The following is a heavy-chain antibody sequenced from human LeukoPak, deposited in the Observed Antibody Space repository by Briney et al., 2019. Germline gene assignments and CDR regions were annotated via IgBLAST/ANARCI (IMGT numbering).Heavy chain of an antibody. D-gene: IGHD6-19*01. V-gene: IGHV3-74*01. CDR1: GFTFSSYA. CDR2: INHDGSAA. Sequence: GGSLRLSCAASGFTFSSYAMSWVRQAPGKGLVWVSRINHDGSAATYADSVEGRFTISRDNAKNTLYLQMNSLRAEDTAIYYCTRAEIAVAGPFDYWGQGTLVTVSS. CDR3: TRAEIAVAGPFDY. J-gene: IGHJ4*02.